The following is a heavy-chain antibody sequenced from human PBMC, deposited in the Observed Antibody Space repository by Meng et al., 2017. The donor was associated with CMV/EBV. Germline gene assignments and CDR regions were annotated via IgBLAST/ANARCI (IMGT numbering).Heavy chain of an antibody. CDR1: GGTFSSYA. V-gene: IGHV1-69*01. J-gene: IGHJ4*02. D-gene: IGHD3-22*01. CDR2: IIPIFGTA. Sequence: QVQVVQSGAEVKKPGYSVKVSWKASGGTFSSYAISWGRQAPGQGLEWMGGIIPIFGTANYAQKFQGRVTITADESTSTAYMELSSLRSEDTAVYYCARGRIWNYYDSSGYNFDYWGQGTLVTVSS. CDR3: ARGRIWNYYDSSGYNFDY.